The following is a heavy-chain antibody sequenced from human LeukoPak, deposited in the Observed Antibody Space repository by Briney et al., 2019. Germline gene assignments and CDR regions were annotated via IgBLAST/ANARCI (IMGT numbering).Heavy chain of an antibody. D-gene: IGHD3-22*01. Sequence: PSQTLSLTCTVSGDSISSGDYYWSWIRQPAGKGLDWIRRISSSGSTNYNPSLKSRVTISVDTSKNQFSLKLSSVTAADTAVYFCARGPYSYDSSGAFDIWGQGTMVTVSS. CDR1: GDSISSGDYY. CDR3: ARGPYSYDSSGAFDI. CDR2: ISSSGST. V-gene: IGHV4-61*02. J-gene: IGHJ3*02.